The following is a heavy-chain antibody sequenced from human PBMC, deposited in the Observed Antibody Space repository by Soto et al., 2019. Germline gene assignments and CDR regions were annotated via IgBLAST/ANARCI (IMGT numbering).Heavy chain of an antibody. Sequence: ASVKVSCKASGDTFSFYTINWVRQAPGLGLEWVGRINPIVSMSNYAQKFQGRVSMTADKSTSTAYMELRSLRSDDTAVYYRARDAAVGLFDYWGQGTLVTVSS. J-gene: IGHJ4*02. CDR3: ARDAAVGLFDY. CDR2: INPIVSMS. D-gene: IGHD1-26*01. V-gene: IGHV1-69*04. CDR1: GDTFSFYT.